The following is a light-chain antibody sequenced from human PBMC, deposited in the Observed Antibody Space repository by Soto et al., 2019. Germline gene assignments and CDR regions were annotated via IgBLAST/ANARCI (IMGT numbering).Light chain of an antibody. V-gene: IGKV1-39*01. J-gene: IGKJ3*01. Sequence: DLQMTQSPSSLSASVGDRVTITCRASQSINSYLNWYQQKPGKAPKLLIYAASSLQSGVPSRFSGSGSGTDFTLTISSLQPEDFATYYCQQSYSTLFTFGPGTKVDIK. CDR1: QSINSY. CDR3: QQSYSTLFT. CDR2: AAS.